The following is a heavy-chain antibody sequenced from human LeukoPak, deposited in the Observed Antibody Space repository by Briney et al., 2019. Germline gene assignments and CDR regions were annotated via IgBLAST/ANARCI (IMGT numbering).Heavy chain of an antibody. D-gene: IGHD1-26*01. J-gene: IGHJ4*02. Sequence: GGSLRLSCAASGFICRSYAMSWVRQAPGKGLEWVSSLSAGGGGAYYADSVRGRFTISRDDSKNTLDLQMTGLRAEDTAVYYCARERGRGRDSPWFDYWGQGTLVTVSS. CDR3: ARERGRGRDSPWFDY. V-gene: IGHV3-23*01. CDR2: LSAGGGGA. CDR1: GFICRSYA.